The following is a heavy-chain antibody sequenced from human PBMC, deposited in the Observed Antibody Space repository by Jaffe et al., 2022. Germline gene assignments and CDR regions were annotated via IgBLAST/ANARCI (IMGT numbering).Heavy chain of an antibody. CDR1: GFTFSSYG. D-gene: IGHD6-13*01. CDR3: AKDQRIAAVYKDYYFDY. CDR2: IRYDGSNK. Sequence: QVQLVESGGGVVQPGGSLRLSCAASGFTFSSYGMHWVRQAPGKGLEWVAFIRYDGSNKYYADSVKGRFTISRDNSKNTLYLQMNSLRAEDTAVYYCAKDQRIAAVYKDYYFDYWGQGTLVTVSS. V-gene: IGHV3-30*02. J-gene: IGHJ4*02.